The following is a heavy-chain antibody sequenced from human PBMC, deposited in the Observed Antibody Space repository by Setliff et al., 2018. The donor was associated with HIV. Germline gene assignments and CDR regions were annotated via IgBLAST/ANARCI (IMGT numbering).Heavy chain of an antibody. CDR1: GETFNDYF. D-gene: IGHD3-10*01. J-gene: IGHJ4*02. Sequence: SETLSLTCAVYGETFNDYFWTWIRQSPGKGLEGIGELNHSGDINQNPSLKSGFTISRDNSKNTLFLQMNNTRVEDTAVYYCARTSFHGSGNYGGFYFESWGQGTLVTVSS. CDR2: LNHSGDI. V-gene: IGHV4-34*01. CDR3: ARTSFHGSGNYGGFYFES.